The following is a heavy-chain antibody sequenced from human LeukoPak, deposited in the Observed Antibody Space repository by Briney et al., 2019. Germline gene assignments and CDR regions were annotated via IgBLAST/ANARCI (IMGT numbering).Heavy chain of an antibody. J-gene: IGHJ4*02. D-gene: IGHD3-22*01. CDR1: GGTFSSYA. V-gene: IGHV1-69*05. CDR2: IIPSFGTA. CDR3: AGGPLIERSPVGY. Sequence: SVKVSCKASGGTFSSYAISWVRQAPGQGLEWMVRIIPSFGTAIYAQNFQGRVTIATHGSTGTAYMELRSLTSGYTACKYCAGGPLIERSPVGYGGQGTLATVSA.